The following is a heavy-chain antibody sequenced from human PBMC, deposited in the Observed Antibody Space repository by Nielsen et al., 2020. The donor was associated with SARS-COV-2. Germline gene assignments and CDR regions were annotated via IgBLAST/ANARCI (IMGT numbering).Heavy chain of an antibody. CDR2: IWYDGSNK. D-gene: IGHD6-13*01. Sequence: GGSLRLSCAASGFTFSSYGMHWVRQAPGKGLEWVAVIWYDGSNKYYADSVKGRFTISRDNSKNTLYLQMNSLRAEDTAVYYCARALAAVDYFDNWGQGTLVTVSS. V-gene: IGHV3-33*01. CDR3: ARALAAVDYFDN. CDR1: GFTFSSYG. J-gene: IGHJ4*02.